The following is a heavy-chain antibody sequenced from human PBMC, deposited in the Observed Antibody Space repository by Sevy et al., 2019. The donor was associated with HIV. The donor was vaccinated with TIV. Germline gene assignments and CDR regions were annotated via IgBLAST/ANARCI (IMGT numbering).Heavy chain of an antibody. CDR1: GFTLTNEF. Sequence: GGSLRLSCAVSGFTLTNEFFSWVRQAPGKGLEWVAVVYSGGATYYADSVKGRFTISRDNSKSTLYVQLNSLRAEDTAVYYCARGRKTTQEWLEELDYYYGMDVWGQGTSVTVSS. CDR2: VYSGGAT. V-gene: IGHV3-66*01. J-gene: IGHJ6*02. D-gene: IGHD2-8*01. CDR3: ARGRKTTQEWLEELDYYYGMDV.